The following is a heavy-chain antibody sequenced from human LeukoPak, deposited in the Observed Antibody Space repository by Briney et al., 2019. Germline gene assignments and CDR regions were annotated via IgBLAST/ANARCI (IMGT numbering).Heavy chain of an antibody. CDR3: AKDAYSLFGVPAAPYFDC. D-gene: IGHD2-2*01. CDR1: GFTFSSYA. Sequence: GGSLRLSCAASGFTFSSYAMSWVRQAPGKGLEWVSAISGSGGSTYYADSVKGRFTISRDNSKNTLYLQMNSLRAEDTAVYYCAKDAYSLFGVPAAPYFDCWGQGTLVTVSS. J-gene: IGHJ4*02. CDR2: ISGSGGST. V-gene: IGHV3-23*01.